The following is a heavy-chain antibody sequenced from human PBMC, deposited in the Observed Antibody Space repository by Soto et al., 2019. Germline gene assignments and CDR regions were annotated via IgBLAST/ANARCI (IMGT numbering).Heavy chain of an antibody. J-gene: IGHJ4*02. CDR3: ARDRLRLGELSLIGYFDY. CDR1: GFTFTSYA. D-gene: IGHD3-16*02. Sequence: PGGSLRLSCEASGFTFTSYAMHWVRQAPGKGLEWVAVISYDGINEYYADSVKGRFTISRDNSKNTLFLQMSSLRVEDTAVYYCARDRLRLGELSLIGYFDYWGQGTLVNVS. V-gene: IGHV3-30*15. CDR2: ISYDGINE.